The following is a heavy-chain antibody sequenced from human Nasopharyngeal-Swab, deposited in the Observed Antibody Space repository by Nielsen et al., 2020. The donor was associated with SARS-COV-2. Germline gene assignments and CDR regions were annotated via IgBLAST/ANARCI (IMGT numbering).Heavy chain of an antibody. D-gene: IGHD3-9*01. CDR2: ISYSGNT. CDR3: ARGDYDVLTGYYSGLDY. V-gene: IGHV4-39*07. Sequence: SETLSLTCTVSGGSISSSPYYWGWIRQPPGKGLEWIGSISYSGNTYYNPSLKSRVTISVDTSKNQFSLNLTSVTAADTAVYYCARGDYDVLTGYYSGLDYWGQGSLVTVS. J-gene: IGHJ4*02. CDR1: GGSISSSPYY.